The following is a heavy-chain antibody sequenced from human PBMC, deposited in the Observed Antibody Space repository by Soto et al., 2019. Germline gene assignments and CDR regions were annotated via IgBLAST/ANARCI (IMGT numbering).Heavy chain of an antibody. CDR2: ISSNGGST. CDR3: ARFGFTYYYDN. Sequence: GGSLRLSCAASGFTFSSYAMHWVRQAPGKGLEYVSAISSNGGSTYYANSVKGRFTISRDNSKNTLYLQMGSLRAEDMAVYYCARFGFTYYYDNWGQGTLVTVSS. CDR1: GFTFSSYA. J-gene: IGHJ4*02. V-gene: IGHV3-64*01. D-gene: IGHD3-10*01.